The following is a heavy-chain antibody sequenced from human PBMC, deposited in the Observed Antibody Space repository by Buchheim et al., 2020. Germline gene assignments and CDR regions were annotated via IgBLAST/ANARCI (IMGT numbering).Heavy chain of an antibody. CDR2: ISHDGSDK. V-gene: IGHV3-30*03. CDR3: ATKRGYSYGDDVFDI. J-gene: IGHJ3*02. D-gene: IGHD5-18*01. CDR1: GFTFSSYD. Sequence: QEQLVQSGGGVVQPGRSLRLSCAASGFTFSSYDMHWVRQAPGKGLEWLAVISHDGSDKYYADSVKGRFTISRDNSKNTLYLQMNSLRAEDTAVYYCATKRGYSYGDDVFDIWGQGT.